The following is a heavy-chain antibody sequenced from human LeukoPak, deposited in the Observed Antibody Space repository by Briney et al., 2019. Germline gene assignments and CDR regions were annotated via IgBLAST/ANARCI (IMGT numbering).Heavy chain of an antibody. Sequence: GASVKVSCKASGGTFSSYAISWVRQAPGQGLGWMGGIIPIFGTANYAQKFQGKVTITADKSTSTAYMELSSLRSEDTAVYYCARVCSPYSSNCGPWFDPWGQGTLVTVSS. CDR2: IIPIFGTA. D-gene: IGHD6-13*01. CDR3: ARVCSPYSSNCGPWFDP. V-gene: IGHV1-69*06. J-gene: IGHJ5*02. CDR1: GGTFSSYA.